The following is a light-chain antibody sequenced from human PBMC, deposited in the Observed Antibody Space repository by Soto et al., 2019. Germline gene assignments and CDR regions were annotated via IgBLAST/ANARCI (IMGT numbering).Light chain of an antibody. Sequence: IVLTQSPAILSLSPGERVTLSCRASQSVGSLLAWYQQKPGQAPRLLIYDTSNRATGIPPRFSGSGSGTDFTLTISSREHEDFAVYCCLQRMNWPWTFGQGTKVEIK. J-gene: IGKJ1*01. V-gene: IGKV3-11*01. CDR2: DTS. CDR3: LQRMNWPWT. CDR1: QSVGSL.